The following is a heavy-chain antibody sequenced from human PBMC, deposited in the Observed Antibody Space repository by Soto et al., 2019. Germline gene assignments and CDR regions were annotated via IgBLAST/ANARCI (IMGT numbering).Heavy chain of an antibody. V-gene: IGHV1-46*01. CDR2: INPNCCST. CDR3: ARGLYSSSANWFDT. Sequence: ASVKVACKASGDTFTSDYIHWVRQAPGQGLECVGIINPNCCSTSYAQKFQGRVTMTRDTSTRTVYMELRRLRSEDTDVYYCARGLYSSSANWFDTWAPGTMLTVSS. J-gene: IGHJ5*02. D-gene: IGHD6-6*01. CDR1: GDTFTSDY.